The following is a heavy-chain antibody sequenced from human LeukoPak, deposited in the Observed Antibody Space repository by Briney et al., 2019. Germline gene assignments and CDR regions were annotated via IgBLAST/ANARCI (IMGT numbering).Heavy chain of an antibody. CDR3: ARGIVGATTIFDY. CDR1: GGSISSSSYY. V-gene: IGHV4-39*07. CDR2: IYYSGST. D-gene: IGHD1-26*01. J-gene: IGHJ4*02. Sequence: SETLSLTCTVSGGSISSSSYYWGWIRQPPGKGLEWIGSIYYSGSTNYNPSLKSRVTISVDTSKNQFSLKLSSVTAADTAVYYCARGIVGATTIFDYWGQGTLVTVSS.